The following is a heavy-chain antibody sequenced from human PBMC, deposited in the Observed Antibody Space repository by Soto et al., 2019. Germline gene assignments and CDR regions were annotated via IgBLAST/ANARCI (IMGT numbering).Heavy chain of an antibody. CDR2: ISYDGNNK. D-gene: IGHD1-1*01. CDR3: ARDHGMILQYYYYGMDV. V-gene: IGHV3-30-3*01. J-gene: IGHJ6*02. Sequence: GGSLRLSCAASGFTFSRFSMHWVRQAPGKGLAWVAVISYDGNNKHFAESVKGRFSISRDDSKNTVYREMNNLRGDDSAVYYCARDHGMILQYYYYGMDVWGQGTTVTVSS. CDR1: GFTFSRFS.